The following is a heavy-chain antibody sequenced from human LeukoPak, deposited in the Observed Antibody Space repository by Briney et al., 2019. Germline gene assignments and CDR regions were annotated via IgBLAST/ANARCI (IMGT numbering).Heavy chain of an antibody. D-gene: IGHD4-17*01. V-gene: IGHV4-59*01. CDR2: IYYSGST. CDR1: GGSISSYY. J-gene: IGHJ4*02. CDR3: ARGMTVTTSIYFDY. Sequence: TLSLTCTVSGGSISSYYWSWVRQPPGKGLEWIGYIYYSGSTNYNPSLTSRVTISVDTSKNQFSLKLSSVTAADTAVYYCARGMTVTTSIYFDYWGQGTLVTVSS.